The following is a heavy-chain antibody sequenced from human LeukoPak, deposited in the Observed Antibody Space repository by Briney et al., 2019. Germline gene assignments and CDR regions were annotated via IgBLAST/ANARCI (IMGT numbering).Heavy chain of an antibody. CDR1: GYSISSGYY. Sequence: SETLSLTCAVSGYSISSGYYWGWIRQPPGKGLEWIGSIYHSGNTYYNPSLKSRVTISVDTSKNQFSLKLSSVTAADTAVYYCARQGCSSTSCHFDIWGQGTMVTVSS. V-gene: IGHV4-38-2*01. J-gene: IGHJ3*02. CDR3: ARQGCSSTSCHFDI. D-gene: IGHD2-2*01. CDR2: IYHSGNT.